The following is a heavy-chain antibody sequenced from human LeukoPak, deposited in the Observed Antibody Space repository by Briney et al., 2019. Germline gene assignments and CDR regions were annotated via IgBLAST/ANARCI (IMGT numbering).Heavy chain of an antibody. CDR1: GFTFSSFG. Sequence: GRSLRLSCAASGFTFSSFGMHWVRQAPGKGLEWVAVIWYDGSKKYYADSVKGRFTISRDNSKNTPYLQMNALRAEDTAVYYCARVANITTFGMDVWGQGTTVTVSS. V-gene: IGHV3-33*01. J-gene: IGHJ6*02. CDR3: ARVANITTFGMDV. D-gene: IGHD3-9*01. CDR2: IWYDGSKK.